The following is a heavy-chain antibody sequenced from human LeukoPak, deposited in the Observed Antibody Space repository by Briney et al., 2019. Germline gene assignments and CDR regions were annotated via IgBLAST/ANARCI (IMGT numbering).Heavy chain of an antibody. CDR2: IHSSGST. CDR3: ARMSPMGTFEI. CDR1: GFTVSSSY. Sequence: PGGSLRLSCAASGFTVSSSYMSWVPQAPGKGLEWVSDIHSSGSTYHADSVKGRFTISRDNSKNTLYVQMNSLRAEDTAVYYCARMSPMGTFEIWGQGTMVTVSS. D-gene: IGHD5-24*01. V-gene: IGHV3-53*01. J-gene: IGHJ3*02.